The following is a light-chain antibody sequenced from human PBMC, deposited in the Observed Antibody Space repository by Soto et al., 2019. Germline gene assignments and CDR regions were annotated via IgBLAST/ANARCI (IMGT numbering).Light chain of an antibody. Sequence: QSALANPASVSGSPGQSITISCTGTTSDVGGYNYVAWYQQHPGKVPRLMIYEVSNRPSGVSNRFSGSKSGSTASLTISGLQAEDEADYYCISYTSSSTSYVFGTGTKVTVL. CDR1: TSDVGGYNY. V-gene: IGLV2-14*01. J-gene: IGLJ1*01. CDR3: ISYTSSSTSYV. CDR2: EVS.